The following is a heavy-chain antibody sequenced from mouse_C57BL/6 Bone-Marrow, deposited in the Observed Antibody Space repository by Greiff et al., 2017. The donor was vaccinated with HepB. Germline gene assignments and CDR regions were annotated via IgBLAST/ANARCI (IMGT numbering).Heavy chain of an antibody. CDR1: GYAFSSSW. CDR3: ARLLLQGYFDV. J-gene: IGHJ1*03. CDR2: IYPGDGDT. Sequence: VQLQQSGPELVKPGASVKISCKASGYAFSSSWMNWVKQRPGKGLEWIGRIYPGDGDTNYNGKFKGKATLTADKSSSTAYMQLSSLTSEDSAVYFCARLLLQGYFDVWGTGTTVTVSS. V-gene: IGHV1-82*01. D-gene: IGHD1-1*01.